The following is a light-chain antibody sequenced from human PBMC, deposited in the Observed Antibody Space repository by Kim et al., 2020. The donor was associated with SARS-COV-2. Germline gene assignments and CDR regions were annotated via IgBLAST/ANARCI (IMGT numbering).Light chain of an antibody. CDR1: GNHVSVVNY. Sequence: GLSVTISCTGTGNHVSVVNYCPCYQQHPGKAPKLMIYEVIKRPSGVPDRFSGSKSGNTASLTVSGLQAEDEADYYCSSYADRNSLVFGGGTQLTVL. V-gene: IGLV2-8*01. CDR2: EVI. J-gene: IGLJ3*02. CDR3: SSYADRNSLV.